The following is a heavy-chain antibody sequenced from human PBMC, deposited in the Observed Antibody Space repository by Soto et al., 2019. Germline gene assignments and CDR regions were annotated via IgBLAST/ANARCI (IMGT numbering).Heavy chain of an antibody. CDR1: GGSISSGDYY. D-gene: IGHD1-1*01. J-gene: IGHJ4*02. V-gene: IGHV4-30-4*01. Sequence: QVQLQESGPGLVKPSQTLSLTCTIAGGSISSGDYYWSWIRQPTGKGLEWIGHIYDSGSTYNNPSLNSRVTISIDPSENQFSLNLRSVTAADTAVYYCARGLSGDKVDSWGQGTLVTVSS. CDR2: IYDSGST. CDR3: ARGLSGDKVDS.